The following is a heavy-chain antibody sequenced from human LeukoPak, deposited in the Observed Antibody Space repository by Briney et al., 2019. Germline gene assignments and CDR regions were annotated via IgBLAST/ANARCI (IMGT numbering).Heavy chain of an antibody. D-gene: IGHD2-2*02. CDR1: GFTFSSYW. Sequence: SGGSLRLSCAASGFTFSSYWMSWVRQAPGKGLEWVANIKQXGSEKYYVDSVKGRFTISRDNAKNSLYLQMNSLRAEDTAVYYXXXXXPVXXAAIXXXXYYMDVWGKGTTVTVSS. V-gene: IGHV3-7*01. J-gene: IGHJ6*03. CDR3: XXXXPVXXAAIXXXXYYMDV. CDR2: IKQXGSEK.